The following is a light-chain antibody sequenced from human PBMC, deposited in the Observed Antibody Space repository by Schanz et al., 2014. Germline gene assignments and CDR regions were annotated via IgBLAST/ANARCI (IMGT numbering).Light chain of an antibody. CDR1: SSDVGSYNL. J-gene: IGLJ2*01. CDR3: SSYTTNSAPGVV. Sequence: QSALTQPASVSGSPGQSITISCTGTSSDVGSYNLVSWYQQHPGKAPKLMIYEGTKRPSGVSNRFSASKSGNTASLTISRLQAEDEADYYCSSYTTNSAPGVVFGGGTKLTVL. V-gene: IGLV2-14*02. CDR2: EGT.